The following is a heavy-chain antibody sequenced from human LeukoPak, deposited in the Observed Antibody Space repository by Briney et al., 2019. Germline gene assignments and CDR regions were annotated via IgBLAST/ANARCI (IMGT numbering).Heavy chain of an antibody. V-gene: IGHV4-4*07. Sequence: SETLSLTCTVSGGSISSYYWSWIRQPAGKGLEWIGRIYTSGSTNYNPSLKSRVTMSVDTSKNQFSLKLSSVTAADTAVYYCARESYDLPIYYYYYMDVWGKGTTVTVSS. CDR2: IYTSGST. J-gene: IGHJ6*03. CDR3: ARESYDLPIYYYYYMDV. CDR1: GGSISSYY. D-gene: IGHD5-12*01.